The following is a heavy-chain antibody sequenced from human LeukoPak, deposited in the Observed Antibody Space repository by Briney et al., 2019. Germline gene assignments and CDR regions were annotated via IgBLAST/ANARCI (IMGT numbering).Heavy chain of an antibody. V-gene: IGHV4-4*02. CDR3: AREILGGFNPGAY. CDR1: LDSTTSNF. D-gene: IGHD1-14*01. CDR2: IHRSGSP. J-gene: IGHJ4*02. Sequence: SETLSLTCTVSLDSTTSNFWSWVRQPPGKGLEWIGEIHRSGSPNYNPSVQSRVTISIDRSRNQIALELSSVTAADTAVYYCAREILGGFNPGAYWGQGTLVTVSS.